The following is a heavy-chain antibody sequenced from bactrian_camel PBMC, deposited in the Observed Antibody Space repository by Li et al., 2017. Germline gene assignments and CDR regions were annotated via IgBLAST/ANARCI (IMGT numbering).Heavy chain of an antibody. CDR2: IYADGRKT. Sequence: VQLVESGGGLVQPGGSLRLSCAASGVIGSPNQLCLGWFRQAPGKGLKWVSSIYADGRKTYYADSVKGRFTISRDNAKNTVYLQMNSLKPEDTAVYYCVRAASSQMGWADFGYWGQGTQVTVS. CDR1: GVIGSPNQLC. J-gene: IGHJ6*01. CDR3: VRAASSQMGWADFGY. V-gene: IGHV3-2*01. D-gene: IGHD5*01.